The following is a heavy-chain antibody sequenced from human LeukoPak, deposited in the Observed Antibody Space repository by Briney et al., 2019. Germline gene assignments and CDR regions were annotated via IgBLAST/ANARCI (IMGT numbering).Heavy chain of an antibody. Sequence: GGSLRLSCAASGFSFSSYSMCWVRQAPGKGLEWLSYITSSSNSIYYADSVKGRFTISRDNAQNSLFLQMNSLRAEDTAVYYCARVSITGYYYMDVWGKGTTVTVSS. V-gene: IGHV3-48*01. CDR1: GFSFSSYS. D-gene: IGHD5-24*01. J-gene: IGHJ6*03. CDR2: ITSSSNSI. CDR3: ARVSITGYYYMDV.